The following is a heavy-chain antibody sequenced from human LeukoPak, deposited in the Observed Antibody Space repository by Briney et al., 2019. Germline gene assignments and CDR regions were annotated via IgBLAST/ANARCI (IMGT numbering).Heavy chain of an antibody. CDR1: GVSISNYY. CDR3: ARYSSSVLATGGTSRWFDP. V-gene: IGHV4-59*08. Sequence: SETLCLSCAASGVSISNYYWSWIRQPPGKGLEWVAYIFSSGSTKYNPSLKIRVTISVDTSKHHYSLRLSSVTAADTAVYYCARYSSSVLATGGTSRWFDPWGQGTLVTVSS. D-gene: IGHD6-13*01. J-gene: IGHJ5*02. CDR2: IFSSGST.